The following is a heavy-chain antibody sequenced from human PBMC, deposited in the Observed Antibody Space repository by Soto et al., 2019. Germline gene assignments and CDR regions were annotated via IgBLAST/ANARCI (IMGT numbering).Heavy chain of an antibody. J-gene: IGHJ6*02. CDR1: GGSVSSGSYY. CDR3: AREVVLVVVSYGMEV. V-gene: IGHV4-61*01. CDR2: IYYSGST. Sequence: QVQLQESGPGLVKPSETLSLTCTVSGGSVSSGSYYWSWIRQPPGKGLEWVGYIYYSGSTNYNPSLKGRVTISVDTSKNQFDLKLSSVTAADTAVYYCAREVVLVVVSYGMEVWGQGTTVTVSS. D-gene: IGHD3-22*01.